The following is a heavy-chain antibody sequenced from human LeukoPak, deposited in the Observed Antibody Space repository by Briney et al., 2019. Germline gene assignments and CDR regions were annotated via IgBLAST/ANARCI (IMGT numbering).Heavy chain of an antibody. CDR3: ARWVVGEGAHFDY. J-gene: IGHJ4*02. CDR2: IYYSGKT. D-gene: IGHD3-10*01. CDR1: GGSISSDNYY. V-gene: IGHV4-39*07. Sequence: SETLSLTCTVSGGSISSDNYYWVWIRQPPGMGLEWIGTIYYSGKTNYNPSLKSRVTISVDTSKNQFSLKLTSVIAADTAVYYCARWVVGEGAHFDYWGQGTLVTVPS.